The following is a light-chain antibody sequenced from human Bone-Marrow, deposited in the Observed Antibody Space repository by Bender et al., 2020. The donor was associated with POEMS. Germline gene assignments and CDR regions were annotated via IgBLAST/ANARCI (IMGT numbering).Light chain of an antibody. Sequence: QSALTQPPSASGSPGQSVTISCTGTTNDVGDYNYVSWYQHHPGKAPKLMIFEVSKRPSGVPDRFSGSNSGNAATLTISETQTLDEADYYCQTWDPNSDHVVFGGGTKLTVL. J-gene: IGLJ2*01. CDR2: EVS. CDR1: TNDVGDYNY. CDR3: QTWDPNSDHVV. V-gene: IGLV2-8*01.